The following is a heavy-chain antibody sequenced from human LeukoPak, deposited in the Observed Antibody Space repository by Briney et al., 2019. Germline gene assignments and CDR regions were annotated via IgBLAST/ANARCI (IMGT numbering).Heavy chain of an antibody. D-gene: IGHD2-2*01. V-gene: IGHV3-11*04. CDR3: ARRFGSCSSTSCYLAYYYYMDV. J-gene: IGHJ6*03. CDR2: IGSSGSTI. CDR1: GFTFSDYY. Sequence: GGSLRLSCAASGFTFSDYYMSWIRQAPGKGLEWVSYIGSSGSTIYYADSVKGRFTISRDNAKNSLYLQMNSLRAEDTAVYYCARRFGSCSSTSCYLAYYYYMDVWGKGTTVTVSS.